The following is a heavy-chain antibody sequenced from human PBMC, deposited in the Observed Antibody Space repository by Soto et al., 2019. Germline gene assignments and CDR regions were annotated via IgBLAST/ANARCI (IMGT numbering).Heavy chain of an antibody. CDR2: VYYRGRS. J-gene: IGHJ4*02. V-gene: IGHV4-39*01. D-gene: IGHD2-8*01. CDR3: VSQRTSVLTQAYFDY. CDR1: GDSISTFY. Sequence: SETLSLTCTVSGDSISTFYWGWIRQSPGKGLEWIGSVYYRGRSYSKSSVKSRVTISVDTSKNQFSLNLNSVTASDTAVYFCVSQRTSVLTQAYFDYWGPGALVTVSS.